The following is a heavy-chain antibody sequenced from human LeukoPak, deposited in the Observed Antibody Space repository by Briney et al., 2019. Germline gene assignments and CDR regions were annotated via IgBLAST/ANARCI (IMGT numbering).Heavy chain of an antibody. Sequence: GGSLRLSCAASGFTFSSYAMSWVRQAPGKGLEWVSAISGSGGSTYYADSVKSRFTISRDNSKNTLYLQMNSLRAEDTAVYYCAKFPLRALDAFDIWGQGTMVTVSS. CDR3: AKFPLRALDAFDI. CDR2: ISGSGGST. V-gene: IGHV3-23*01. CDR1: GFTFSSYA. J-gene: IGHJ3*02. D-gene: IGHD3-16*01.